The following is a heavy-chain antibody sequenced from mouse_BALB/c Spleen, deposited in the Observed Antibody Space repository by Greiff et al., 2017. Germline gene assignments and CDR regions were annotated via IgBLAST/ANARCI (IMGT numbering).Heavy chain of an antibody. CDR3: TRSESYLYSFDD. D-gene: IGHD6-2*01. CDR2: ISSGSSTI. CDR1: GFTFSSFG. J-gene: IGHJ2*01. V-gene: IGHV5-17*02. Sequence: EVKLVESGGGLVQPGGSRKLSCAASGFTFSSFGMHWVRQAPEKGLEWVAYISSGSSTIYYADTMKGRFTISRDNPKNTLFLQMTSLRSEDTAMYYCTRSESYLYSFDDWGQGTTLTVSS.